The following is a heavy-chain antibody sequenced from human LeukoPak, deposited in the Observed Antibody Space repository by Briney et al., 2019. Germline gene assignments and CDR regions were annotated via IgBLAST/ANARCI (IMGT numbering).Heavy chain of an antibody. Sequence: SETLSLTCTVSGGSISSSCYYWGWIRQPPGKGLEWIGSIYYSGSSYYNPSLKSRITISEDTSKNQFSLTLSSVTAADTAVYYCARETTYYYDSSGYYYIDYWGQGTLVTVSS. CDR3: ARETTYYYDSSGYYYIDY. CDR1: GGSISSSCYY. D-gene: IGHD3-22*01. V-gene: IGHV4-39*07. J-gene: IGHJ4*02. CDR2: IYYSGSS.